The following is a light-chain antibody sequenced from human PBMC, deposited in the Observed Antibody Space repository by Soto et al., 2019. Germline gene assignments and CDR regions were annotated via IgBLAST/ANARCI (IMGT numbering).Light chain of an antibody. CDR2: DAS. V-gene: IGKV3-15*01. CDR3: QQSNKWPPWT. CDR1: QSVSNN. Sequence: ILMTQSPATLSVSPGERATLSCRASQSVSNNLAWYQQKPGQAPRLLIYDASTRATGIPARFSGSGSGTEFTLTISGLQSEDFEVYYCQQSNKWPPWTFGQGTKVEIK. J-gene: IGKJ1*01.